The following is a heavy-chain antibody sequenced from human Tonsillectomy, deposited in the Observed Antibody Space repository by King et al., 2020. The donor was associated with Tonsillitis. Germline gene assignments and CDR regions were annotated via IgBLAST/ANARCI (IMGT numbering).Heavy chain of an antibody. J-gene: IGHJ6*02. CDR3: ARETAFKATSTSSYYNYYGMDV. CDR2: ISSSGSTI. D-gene: IGHD1-14*01. Sequence: VQLVESGGGLVKPGGSLRLSCAASGFTFSDYYMSWIRQAPGKGLEWVSYISSSGSTIYYADSVKGRFIISRDNAKNSLYLQMNSLRAEDTAVYYWARETAFKATSTSSYYNYYGMDVWGQGTTVTVSS. CDR1: GFTFSDYY. V-gene: IGHV3-11*01.